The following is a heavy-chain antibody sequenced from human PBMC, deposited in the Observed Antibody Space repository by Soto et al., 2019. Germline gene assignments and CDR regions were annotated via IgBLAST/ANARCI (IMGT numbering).Heavy chain of an antibody. J-gene: IGHJ4*02. Sequence: QVQLQESGPGLVKPSQTLSLTCTVSGGSISSGGYYWSWIRQHPGKGLEWIGYIYYSGGTYYHTSLKSRVTISVDTSKNQFSLKLRSVTASDTAVYYCAIRDGGNFDYWGQGTLVTVSS. CDR1: GGSISSGGYY. V-gene: IGHV4-31*03. D-gene: IGHD2-15*01. CDR3: AIRDGGNFDY. CDR2: IYYSGGT.